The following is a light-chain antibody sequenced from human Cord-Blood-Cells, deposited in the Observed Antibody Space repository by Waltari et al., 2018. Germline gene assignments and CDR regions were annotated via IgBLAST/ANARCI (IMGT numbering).Light chain of an antibody. CDR3: QQSYSTPPT. J-gene: IGKJ4*01. Sequence: DIQMTQSPSSLYASVGDRVTITCRASQSISSYLNWYQQKPGKAPKLLIYAASSLQSGVPSRFSGSGSGTDFTLTISSLQPEDVATYYCQQSYSTPPTFGGGTKVEIK. CDR1: QSISSY. V-gene: IGKV1-39*01. CDR2: AAS.